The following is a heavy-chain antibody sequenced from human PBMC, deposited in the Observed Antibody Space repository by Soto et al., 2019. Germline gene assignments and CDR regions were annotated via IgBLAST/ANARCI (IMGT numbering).Heavy chain of an antibody. D-gene: IGHD2-15*01. CDR2: ISYDGSNK. J-gene: IGHJ6*03. V-gene: IGHV3-30*18. CDR3: AKAANKYCSGGSCYYMDV. CDR1: GFTFRSYG. Sequence: SLRLSCVASGFTFRSYGMHWVRQAPGKGLEWVAVISYDGSNKYYADSVKGRFTISRDNSKNTLYLQMNSLRVEDTAVYYCAKAANKYCSGGSCYYMDVWGKGTTVTVSS.